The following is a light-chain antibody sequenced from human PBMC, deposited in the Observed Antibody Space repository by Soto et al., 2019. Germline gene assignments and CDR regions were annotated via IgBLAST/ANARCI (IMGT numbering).Light chain of an antibody. J-gene: IGLJ3*02. CDR3: GTWDSSLSAGV. CDR1: TSNIGNNY. Sequence: QSVLTHPPSVSAAPGQKVTISCSGSTSNIGNNYVSWYQQLPGTAPKLLIYENHKRPSGIPDRFSGSKSGTSATLGITGLQTGDEADYYCGTWDSSLSAGVFGGGTQLTVL. CDR2: ENH. V-gene: IGLV1-51*02.